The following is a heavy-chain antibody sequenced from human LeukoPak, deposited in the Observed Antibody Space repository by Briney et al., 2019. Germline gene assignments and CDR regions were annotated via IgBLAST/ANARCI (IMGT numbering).Heavy chain of an antibody. CDR3: ARGLHSSGWSPFDY. CDR1: GGTFSSYA. J-gene: IGHJ4*02. CDR2: IIPIFGTA. D-gene: IGHD6-19*01. V-gene: IGHV1-69*01. Sequence: SVTVSCKASGGTFSSYAISWVRQAPGQGLEWMGGIIPIFGTANYAQKFQGRVTITADESTSTAYMELSSLRSEDTAVYYCARGLHSSGWSPFDYWGQGTLVTVSS.